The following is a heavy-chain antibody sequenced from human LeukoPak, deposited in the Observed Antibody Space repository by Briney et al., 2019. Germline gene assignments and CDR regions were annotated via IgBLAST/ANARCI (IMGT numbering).Heavy chain of an antibody. Sequence: PGGSLRLSCTSSGFTFREFPVSWVRQAPGKGLEWVSVIRSDGSTSYADSVKGRFTISRDNSKNTLYLQMNSLRAEDTAVYYCAREGSFDSSGYNDALDIWGQGTMVTVSA. J-gene: IGHJ3*02. D-gene: IGHD3-22*01. CDR3: AREGSFDSSGYNDALDI. V-gene: IGHV3-53*01. CDR1: GFTFREFP. CDR2: IRSDGST.